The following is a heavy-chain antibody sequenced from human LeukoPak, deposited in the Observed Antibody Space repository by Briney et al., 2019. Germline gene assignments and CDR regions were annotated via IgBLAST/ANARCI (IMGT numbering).Heavy chain of an antibody. V-gene: IGHV5-51*01. Sequence: GESLRISCKGSGYSFTSYWIGWVRQMPGKGLEWMGIIYPGDSDTRYSPSFQGQVTISADKSISTAYLQWSSLKASDTAMYYCARLRDKDYYYYYGMDVWGQGTTVTVSS. J-gene: IGHJ6*02. CDR3: ARLRDKDYYYYYGMDV. CDR1: GYSFTSYW. CDR2: IYPGDSDT.